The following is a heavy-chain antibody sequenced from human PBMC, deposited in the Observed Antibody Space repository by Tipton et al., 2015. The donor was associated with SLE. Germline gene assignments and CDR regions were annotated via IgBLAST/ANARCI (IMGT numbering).Heavy chain of an antibody. CDR1: GGSFSDYY. Sequence: TLSLTCAVYGGSFSDYYWTWIRQPPGKGLEWIGEINHRGSTNYNPSLKSRVSISEDTSQNQFSLKLSSVTAADTALYYCARLVAGFDYWGQGTLVTVSS. J-gene: IGHJ4*02. D-gene: IGHD2-15*01. V-gene: IGHV4-34*01. CDR3: ARLVAGFDY. CDR2: INHRGST.